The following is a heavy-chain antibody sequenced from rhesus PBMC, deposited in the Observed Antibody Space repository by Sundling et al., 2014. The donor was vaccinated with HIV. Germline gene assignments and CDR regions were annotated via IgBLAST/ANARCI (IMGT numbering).Heavy chain of an antibody. CDR1: GGSISDSYY. D-gene: IGHD3-3*01. V-gene: IGHV4-106*01. CDR3: VRGRKTITIFGLAFDS. CDR2: IYGSGGST. J-gene: IGHJ4*01. Sequence: QVQLQESGPGLVKPSETLSLTCAVSGGSISDSYYWSWIRQPPGKGLEWIGYIYGSGGSTYYNPSLKSRVTISTDTSKNQFSLKLNSVTAADTAVYYCVRGRKTITIFGLAFDSWGQGVLVTVSS.